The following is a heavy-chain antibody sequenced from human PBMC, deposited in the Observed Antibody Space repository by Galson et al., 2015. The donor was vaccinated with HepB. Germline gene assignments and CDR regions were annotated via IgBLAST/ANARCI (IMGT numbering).Heavy chain of an antibody. V-gene: IGHV3-43*01. Sequence: SLRLSCAASGFTFNNAWMTWVRQAPGKGLEWVSLISWDGGSTYYADSVKGRFTISRDNSKNSLYLQMNSLRTEDTALYYCAKDGDYGGNYCDYWGQGTLVTVSS. J-gene: IGHJ4*02. CDR2: ISWDGGST. D-gene: IGHD4-23*01. CDR3: AKDGDYGGNYCDY. CDR1: GFTFNNAW.